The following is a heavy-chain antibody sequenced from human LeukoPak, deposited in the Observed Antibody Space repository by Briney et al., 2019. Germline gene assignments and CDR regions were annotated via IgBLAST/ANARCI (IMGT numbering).Heavy chain of an antibody. CDR2: IYYSGST. V-gene: IGHV4-39*07. CDR3: ARDYGSGSR. D-gene: IGHD3-10*01. Sequence: SETLSLTCTVSGGSISSSSYYWGWIRQPPGKGLEWIGSIYYSGSTYYNPSLKSRVTISVDTSKNQFSLKLSSVTAADTAVYYCARDYGSGSRWGQGTLVTVSS. CDR1: GGSISSSSYY. J-gene: IGHJ4*02.